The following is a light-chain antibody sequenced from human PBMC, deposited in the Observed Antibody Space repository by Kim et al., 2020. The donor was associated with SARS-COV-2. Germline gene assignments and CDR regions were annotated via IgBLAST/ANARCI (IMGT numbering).Light chain of an antibody. CDR3: QQYNNLIT. CDR1: QSVSSI. CDR2: GSS. V-gene: IGKV3-15*01. Sequence: ETAPPPFRASQSVSSIFAWYQQKPGQAPRLLIYGSSTMATGFPARFSGSGSGTEFTLTISSLHSEDFAVYYCQQYNNLITFGGGTKVEIK. J-gene: IGKJ4*01.